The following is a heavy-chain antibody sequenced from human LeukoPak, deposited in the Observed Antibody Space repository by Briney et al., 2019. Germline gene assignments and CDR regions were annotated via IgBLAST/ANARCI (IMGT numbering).Heavy chain of an antibody. D-gene: IGHD3-22*01. J-gene: IGHJ4*02. CDR2: ISSSSSTI. V-gene: IGHV3-48*04. CDR3: ARGDYYDSRGHPPEY. Sequence: GGSLRLSCAASGFTFSSYSMNWARQAPGKGLEWVSYISSSSSTIYYADSVKGRFTISRDNAKNSLYLQMNSLRAEDTAVYYCARGDYYDSRGHPPEYWGQGTLVTVSS. CDR1: GFTFSSYS.